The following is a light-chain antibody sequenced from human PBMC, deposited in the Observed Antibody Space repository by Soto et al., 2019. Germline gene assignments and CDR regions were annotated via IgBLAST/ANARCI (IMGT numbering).Light chain of an antibody. Sequence: EIVLTQSPGTLSFSPGEIATLSCRASQSVSSSYLAWYQQKPGQAPRLLIYGASSRATGIPDRFSGSGSGTDFTLTISRLEPEDFAVYYCQQYGSSLTWTFGQGTKVDNK. CDR2: GAS. V-gene: IGKV3-20*01. CDR1: QSVSSSY. CDR3: QQYGSSLTWT. J-gene: IGKJ1*01.